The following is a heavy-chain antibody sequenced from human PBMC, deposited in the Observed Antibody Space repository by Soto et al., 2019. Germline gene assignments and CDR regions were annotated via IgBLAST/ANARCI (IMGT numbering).Heavy chain of an antibody. J-gene: IGHJ5*02. Sequence: QVTLKESGPVLVKPTETLTLRCTVSGLSITDSEMGVSWIRQPPGQPLEWLAHIDSSGEKSYRTFLKSRLAIPKDTSKSQIVLTMTNMDPADTATYYCARRHLAVAVSPWFDPWGQGIPVTVSS. CDR3: ARRHLAVAVSPWFDP. CDR1: GLSITDSEMG. V-gene: IGHV2-26*01. D-gene: IGHD6-19*01. CDR2: IDSSGEK.